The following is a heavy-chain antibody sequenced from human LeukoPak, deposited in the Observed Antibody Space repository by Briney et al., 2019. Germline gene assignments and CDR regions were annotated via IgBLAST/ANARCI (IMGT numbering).Heavy chain of an antibody. CDR1: GDSISSGSYY. J-gene: IGHJ6*03. Sequence: SETLSLTCTASGDSISSGSYYWSWIRQPAGKGLEWIGRIYTSGSTNYNPSLKSRVTISVDTSKNQFSLKLSSVTAADTAVYYCAGGSYCSGGSCYLTPYYYYYMDVWGKGATVTVSS. CDR2: IYTSGST. D-gene: IGHD2-15*01. V-gene: IGHV4-61*02. CDR3: AGGSYCSGGSCYLTPYYYYYMDV.